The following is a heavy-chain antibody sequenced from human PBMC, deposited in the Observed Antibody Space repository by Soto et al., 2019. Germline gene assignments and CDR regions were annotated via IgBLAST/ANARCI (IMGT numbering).Heavy chain of an antibody. D-gene: IGHD1-26*01. CDR2: INPSGGST. V-gene: IGHV1-46*01. CDR1: GYTFTSYY. CDR3: ARDLTGANWFDP. J-gene: IGHJ5*02. Sequence: GASVKVSCKASGYTFTSYYMHWVRQAPGQGLEWMGMINPSGGSTSYAQKFQGRVTMTRDTSTSTVYMELSSLRSEDTAVYYCARDLTGANWFDPWRQGTLVTVSS.